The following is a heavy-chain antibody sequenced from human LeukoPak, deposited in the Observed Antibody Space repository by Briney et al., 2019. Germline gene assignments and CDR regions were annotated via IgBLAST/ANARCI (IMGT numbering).Heavy chain of an antibody. CDR2: IYYSGST. CDR1: GGSISSYY. Sequence: SETLSLTCTVSGGSISSYYWSWIRQPPRKGLEWIGYIYYSGSTSYDPFLKSRVTISVDTSKNQFSLKLSSVTAADTAVYYCARDPGADWYFDLWGRGTLVTVSS. V-gene: IGHV4-59*01. D-gene: IGHD7-27*01. CDR3: ARDPGADWYFDL. J-gene: IGHJ2*01.